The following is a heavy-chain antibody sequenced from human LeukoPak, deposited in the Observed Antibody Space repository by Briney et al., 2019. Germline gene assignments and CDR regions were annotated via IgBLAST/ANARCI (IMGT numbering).Heavy chain of an antibody. D-gene: IGHD4-23*01. Sequence: PVGSLRLSCAASGFTFNNFGMHWVRQAPGKGLEWVSFIGFEGVHKYYADSVKGRFTIPKDNSKATLYLQMNSLRPEDTAVYYCAKDLHGGYSSDYWGQGTLVTVFS. CDR1: GFTFNNFG. CDR2: IGFEGVHK. V-gene: IGHV3-30*02. J-gene: IGHJ4*02. CDR3: AKDLHGGYSSDY.